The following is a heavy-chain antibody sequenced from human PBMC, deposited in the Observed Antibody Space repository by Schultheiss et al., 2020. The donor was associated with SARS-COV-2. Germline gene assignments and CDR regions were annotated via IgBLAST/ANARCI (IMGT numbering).Heavy chain of an antibody. J-gene: IGHJ4*02. D-gene: IGHD1-26*01. CDR1: GFTFSTYG. CDR3: ATDRIAGATRPSDY. V-gene: IGHV3-7*03. CDR2: IKQDGSEK. Sequence: GGSLRLSCAASGFTFSTYGMHWVRQAPGKGLEWVANIKQDGSEKYYVDSVKGRFTISRDNAKNSLYLQMNSLRAEDTAVYYCATDRIAGATRPSDYWGQGTLVTVSS.